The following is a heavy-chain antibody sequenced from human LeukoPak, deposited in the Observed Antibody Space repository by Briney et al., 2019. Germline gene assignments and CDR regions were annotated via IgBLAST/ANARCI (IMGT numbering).Heavy chain of an antibody. D-gene: IGHD4-11*01. V-gene: IGHV3-23*01. J-gene: IGHJ4*02. CDR1: GFTFSSYA. CDR3: ANFFRSTGTTDY. Sequence: GGSLRLSCAASGFTFSSYAMSWVRQAPGKGLEWVSAISGSGASTYYADSVKGRFTVSRDNSKNTLFLQMNSLRAEDTAVYYCANFFRSTGTTDYWGQGTLVTVSS. CDR2: ISGSGAST.